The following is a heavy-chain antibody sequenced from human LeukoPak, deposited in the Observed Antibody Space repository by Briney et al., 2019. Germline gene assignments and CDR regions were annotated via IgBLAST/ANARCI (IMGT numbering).Heavy chain of an antibody. D-gene: IGHD1-1*01. CDR1: GLTFSYYW. CDR2: IKQDGSEK. Sequence: GGSLRLSCATSGLTFSYYWMNWVRQAPGKGLEWVANIKQDGSEKYYVESVKGRFTISRDNTKNSLFLQMNSLRVEDTAMYYCTSGGYDWXTFDMWGQGTXVTVX. V-gene: IGHV3-7*01. CDR3: TSGGYDWXTFDM. J-gene: IGHJ3*02.